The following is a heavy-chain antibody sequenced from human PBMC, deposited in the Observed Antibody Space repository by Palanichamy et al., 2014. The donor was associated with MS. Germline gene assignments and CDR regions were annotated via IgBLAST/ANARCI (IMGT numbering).Heavy chain of an antibody. CDR2: MYYSGNT. Sequence: QLQLQESGPRTGEAFRRPCPSPALSLVAPSAVLVTTGGWVRQPPGKGLEWIASMYYSGNTYYNPSLESRVTMYIDKSNNQFSLGLSSLTAADTAVYYCARHKAGWALAGAQDAFDIWGQGTMVTVSS. CDR1: VAPSAVLVTT. D-gene: IGHD6-19*01. CDR3: ARHKAGWALAGAQDAFDI. V-gene: IGHV4-39*01. J-gene: IGHJ3*02.